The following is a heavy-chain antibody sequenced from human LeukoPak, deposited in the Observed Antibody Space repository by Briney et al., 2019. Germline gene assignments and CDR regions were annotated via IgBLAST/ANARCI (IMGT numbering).Heavy chain of an antibody. CDR1: GGSSRSYY. Sequence: SETLSLTCTVSGGSSRSYYWRWIRQSPGKGLECIGYINASGSTNSNPSLKSRVTMSVDTSKNQISLKLSSVTAADTAVYYCTRRGRNNWGEGNDYWGQGTLVTVSS. D-gene: IGHD1-1*01. V-gene: IGHV4-4*08. CDR2: INASGST. CDR3: TRRGRNNWGEGNDY. J-gene: IGHJ4*02.